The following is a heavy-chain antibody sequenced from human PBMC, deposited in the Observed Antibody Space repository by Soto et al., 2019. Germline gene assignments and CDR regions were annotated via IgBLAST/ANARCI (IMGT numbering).Heavy chain of an antibody. J-gene: IGHJ4*02. V-gene: IGHV3-30*18. CDR2: ISYDGSNK. D-gene: IGHD2-2*01. CDR3: AKAPGCSSTSCNDY. CDR1: GFTFSSYG. Sequence: QVQLVESGGGVVQPGRSLRLSCAASGFTFSSYGMHWVRQAPGKGLEWVAVISYDGSNKYYADSVKGRFTISRDNSKNTLYLQMNSLRAEDTAVYYCAKAPGCSSTSCNDYWGQGTLVTVSS.